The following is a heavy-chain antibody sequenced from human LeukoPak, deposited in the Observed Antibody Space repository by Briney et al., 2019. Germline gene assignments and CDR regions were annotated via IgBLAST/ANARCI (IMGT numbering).Heavy chain of an antibody. CDR2: IYYSGST. Sequence: SETLSLTCTVSGGFISSGGYYWSWIRQHPGKGLEWIGYIYYSGSTYYNPSLKSRVTISVDTSKNQFSLKLSSVTAADTAVYYCARDSSSDYGMDVWGQGTTVTVSS. J-gene: IGHJ6*02. D-gene: IGHD6-13*01. CDR1: GGFISSGGYY. CDR3: ARDSSSDYGMDV. V-gene: IGHV4-31*03.